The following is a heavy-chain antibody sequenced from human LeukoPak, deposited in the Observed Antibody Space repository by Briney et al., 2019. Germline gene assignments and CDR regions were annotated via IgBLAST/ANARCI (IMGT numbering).Heavy chain of an antibody. J-gene: IGHJ6*03. CDR2: INHSGST. CDR1: GGSFSGYY. V-gene: IGHV4-34*01. D-gene: IGHD3-10*01. CDR3: ARDRTVRGVISGYMDV. Sequence: PSETLSLTCAVYGGSFSGYYWSWIRQPPGKGLEWIGEINHSGSTNYNPSLKSRVTISVDTSKNQFSLKLSSVTAADTAVYYCARDRTVRGVISGYMDVWGKGTTVTVSS.